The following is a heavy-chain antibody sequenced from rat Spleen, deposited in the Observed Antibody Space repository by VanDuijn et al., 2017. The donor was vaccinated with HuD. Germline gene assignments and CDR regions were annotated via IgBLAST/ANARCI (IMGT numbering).Heavy chain of an antibody. D-gene: IGHD4-3*01. V-gene: IGHV5-29*01. CDR3: TRAGGL. Sequence: EVQLVESGGGLVQPGRSLKLSCAASGFTFSNYGMAWVRQAPTKGLEWVASISYDGSSTYYRDSVKGRFTISRDNAQNTLYLQMNSLRSEDTATYYCTRAGGLWGQGVMVTVSS. J-gene: IGHJ2*01. CDR1: GFTFSNYG. CDR2: ISYDGSST.